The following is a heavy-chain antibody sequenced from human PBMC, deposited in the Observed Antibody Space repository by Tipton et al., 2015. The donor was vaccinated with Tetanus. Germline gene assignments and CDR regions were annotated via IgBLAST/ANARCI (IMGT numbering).Heavy chain of an antibody. CDR1: GYSFTNYW. CDR3: ARQADYNILAGYYYYFDY. J-gene: IGHJ4*02. V-gene: IGHV5-51*01. CDR2: IYPGDSDT. Sequence: VQLVQSGAEVKKPGDSLKISCKASGYSFTNYWIGWVRQMPGKGLEWMGIIYPGDSDTRYSPPFEGLVTISADGSTSTDYVQWSGLTASDPAVYYCARQADYNILAGYYYYFDYWGQGSLVTVSS. D-gene: IGHD3-9*01.